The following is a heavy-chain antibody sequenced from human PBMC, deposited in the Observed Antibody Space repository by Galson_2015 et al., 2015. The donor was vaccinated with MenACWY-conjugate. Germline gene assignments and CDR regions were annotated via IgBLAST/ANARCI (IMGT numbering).Heavy chain of an antibody. D-gene: IGHD5-18*01. CDR2: ISSSSSTI. J-gene: IGHJ6*02. Sequence: CAASGFTFSSYSMNWVRQAPGKGLEWVSDISSSSSTIYYADSVKGRFTISRDNAKNSLYLQMNSLRDEDTAVYYCARDPGYSYGYYYYYGMDVWGQGTTVTVSS. CDR1: GFTFSSYS. V-gene: IGHV3-48*02. CDR3: ARDPGYSYGYYYYYGMDV.